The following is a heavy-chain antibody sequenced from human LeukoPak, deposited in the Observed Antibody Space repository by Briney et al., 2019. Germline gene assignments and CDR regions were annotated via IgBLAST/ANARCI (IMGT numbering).Heavy chain of an antibody. J-gene: IGHJ4*02. D-gene: IGHD6-13*01. CDR3: AKDRGYSSSWGYFDY. Sequence: GGSLRLSCTASGFTFSSYAMSWVRQAPGKGLEWVSAISGSGGSRYYADSVKGRFTISRDNSENTLYLQMNSLRAEDTAVYYCAKDRGYSSSWGYFDYWGQGTLVTVSS. CDR2: ISGSGGSR. CDR1: GFTFSSYA. V-gene: IGHV3-23*01.